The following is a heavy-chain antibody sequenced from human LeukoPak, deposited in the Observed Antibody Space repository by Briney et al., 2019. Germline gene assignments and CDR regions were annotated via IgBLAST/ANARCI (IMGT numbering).Heavy chain of an antibody. CDR1: GFTFSSYG. D-gene: IGHD3-9*01. J-gene: IGHJ4*02. V-gene: IGHV3-33*01. CDR3: ARDAGRYFDWLGY. CDR2: IWYDGSNK. Sequence: GRSLRLSCAASGFTFSSYGMRWVRQAPGKGLEWVAVIWYDGSNKYYADSVKGRFTISRDNSKNTLYLQMNSLRAEDTAVYYCARDAGRYFDWLGYWGQGTLVTVSS.